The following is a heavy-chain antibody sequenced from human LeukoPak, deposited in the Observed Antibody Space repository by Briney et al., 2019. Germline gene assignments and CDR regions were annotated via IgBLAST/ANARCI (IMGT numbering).Heavy chain of an antibody. CDR1: GFTFSSYS. D-gene: IGHD3-22*01. J-gene: IGHJ4*02. CDR3: ARATYDSSGYYTFDY. V-gene: IGHV3-48*02. CDR2: ITPSTSNE. Sequence: PGGSLRLSCAASGFTFSSYSMNWVRQAPGKGLEWISYITPSTSNESYADSVKGRFTSSRDNAKNSLYLHMNSLRDEDTAVYYCARATYDSSGYYTFDYWGQGTLVTVSS.